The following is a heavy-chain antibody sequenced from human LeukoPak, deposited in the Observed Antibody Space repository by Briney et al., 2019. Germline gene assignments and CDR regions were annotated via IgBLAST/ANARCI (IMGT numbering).Heavy chain of an antibody. D-gene: IGHD3-16*01. CDR2: MNPNSGNT. Sequence: ASVKVSCKASGHTFTGYDINWVRQTTGQGLEWMGFMNPNSGNTVYAQKFQGRVTMTRDTSISTAYMELTSLRSEDTALYYCARVPRELGAYWGQGTLVTVSS. V-gene: IGHV1-8*01. CDR3: ARVPRELGAY. CDR1: GHTFTGYD. J-gene: IGHJ4*02.